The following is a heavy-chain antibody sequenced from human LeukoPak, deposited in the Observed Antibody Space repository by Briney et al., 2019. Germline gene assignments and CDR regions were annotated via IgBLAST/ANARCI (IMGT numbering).Heavy chain of an antibody. Sequence: GGSLRLSSAASGFTFSSYAMSWVRQAPGKGLEWVSAISGSGGSTYYADSVKGRFTISRDNSKNTLYLQMNSLRAEDTAVYYCAKDRWSSTSMRWFDPWGQGTLVTVSS. V-gene: IGHV3-23*01. CDR1: GFTFSSYA. J-gene: IGHJ5*02. CDR3: AKDRWSSTSMRWFDP. CDR2: ISGSGGST. D-gene: IGHD2-2*01.